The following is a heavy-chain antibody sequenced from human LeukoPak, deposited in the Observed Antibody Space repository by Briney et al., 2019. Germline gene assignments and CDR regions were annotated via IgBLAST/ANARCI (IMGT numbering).Heavy chain of an antibody. CDR2: FDPEDGET. Sequence: GASVKVSCKVSGYTLTELFMLWVRQAPGRGLEWMGGFDPEDGETIYAQKFQGRVTMTEDTSTDTAYMELSSLRSEDTAVYYWATAGPYSTGWFDPWGQGTLVTVSS. CDR3: ATAGPYSTGWFDP. D-gene: IGHD2-8*02. V-gene: IGHV1-24*01. J-gene: IGHJ5*02. CDR1: GYTLTELF.